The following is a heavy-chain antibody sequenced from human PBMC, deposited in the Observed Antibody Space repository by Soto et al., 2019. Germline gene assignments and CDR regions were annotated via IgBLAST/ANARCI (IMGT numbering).Heavy chain of an antibody. CDR2: ISGSGGST. Sequence: PGGSLRLSCPASGFTFSGYAMSWVRQAPGKGREWVSAISGSGGSTYYADSVKGRFTISRDNSKNTLYLQMNSLRAEDTAVYYCAKASCSGGSCYFASRYYGMDVWSQGTTVTVSS. CDR3: AKASCSGGSCYFASRYYGMDV. D-gene: IGHD2-15*01. V-gene: IGHV3-23*01. CDR1: GFTFSGYA. J-gene: IGHJ6*02.